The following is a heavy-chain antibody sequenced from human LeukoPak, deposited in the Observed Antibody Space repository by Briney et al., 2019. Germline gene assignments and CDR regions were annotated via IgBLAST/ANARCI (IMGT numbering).Heavy chain of an antibody. CDR2: ISGSGGST. CDR3: AKVRPHYYDSSGHLDY. CDR1: GFTFSSYA. J-gene: IGHJ4*02. V-gene: IGHV3-23*01. D-gene: IGHD3-22*01. Sequence: PGGSLRLSCAASGFTFSSYAMSWVRQAPGKGLEWVSAISGSGGSTYYADSVKGRFTISRDNPKNTLYLQMNSLRAEDTAVYYCAKVRPHYYDSSGHLDYWGQGTLVTVSS.